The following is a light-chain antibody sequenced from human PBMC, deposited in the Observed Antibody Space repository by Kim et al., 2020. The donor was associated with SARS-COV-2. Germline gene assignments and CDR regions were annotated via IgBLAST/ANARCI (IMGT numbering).Light chain of an antibody. CDR1: QSISSW. J-gene: IGKJ1*01. V-gene: IGKV1-5*01. CDR2: DAS. CDR3: QQYNSYWT. Sequence: ASVGDRVTSTCRASQSISSWLAWYQQKPGKAPKLLIYDASSLESGVTSRFSGSGSGTEVTLTISSLQPDDFATYCCQQYNSYWTFGQGTKVDIK.